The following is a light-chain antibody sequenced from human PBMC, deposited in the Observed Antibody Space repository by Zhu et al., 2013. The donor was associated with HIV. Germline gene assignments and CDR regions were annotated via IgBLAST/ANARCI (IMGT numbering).Light chain of an antibody. Sequence: EIVMTQSPATLSVSPGERATLSCRASQSVNSNLAWFQQRPGQAPRLLIYGASTRAPGIPARYSGSGSGTAFTLTIDSLQSEDSAVYHCQHYQIQPLTFGGGTKVEIK. CDR3: QHYQIQPLT. CDR1: QSVNSN. J-gene: IGKJ4*01. V-gene: IGKV3-15*01. CDR2: GAS.